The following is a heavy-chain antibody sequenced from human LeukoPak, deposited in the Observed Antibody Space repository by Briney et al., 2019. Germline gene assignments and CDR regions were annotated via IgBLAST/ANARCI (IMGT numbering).Heavy chain of an antibody. V-gene: IGHV3-48*01. Sequence: GGSLRLSCAASGFTFSTYSMTWVRQAPGKGLEWISHISAASWGIKYADSVKGRFTTSRDNAKNSVFLQMSSLRPEDTAVYYCARDLERGGSYDITGLLDYWGQGTLVTVSS. J-gene: IGHJ4*02. CDR2: ISAASWGI. CDR3: ARDLERGGSYDITGLLDY. CDR1: GFTFSTYS. D-gene: IGHD1-1*01.